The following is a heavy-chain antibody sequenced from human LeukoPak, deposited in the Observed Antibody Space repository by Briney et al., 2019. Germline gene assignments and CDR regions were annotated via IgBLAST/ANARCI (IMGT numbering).Heavy chain of an antibody. V-gene: IGHV4-59*01. CDR3: ARTSSSWDWFDP. D-gene: IGHD6-13*01. Sequence: SETLSLTCTVSGGSISSYYWSWIRQPPGMGLEWIGYIYYSGSTNFNPSLKSRVTISVDTSKNQFSLKLSSVTAADTAVYHCARTSSSWDWFDPWGHGTLVTVSS. CDR1: GGSISSYY. J-gene: IGHJ5*02. CDR2: IYYSGST.